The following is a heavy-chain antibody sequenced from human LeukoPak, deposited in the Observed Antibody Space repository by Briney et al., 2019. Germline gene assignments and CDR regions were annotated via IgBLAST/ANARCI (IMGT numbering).Heavy chain of an antibody. Sequence: HEASVEVSCKASGYTFTSNYMLWVRQAPGQGLEWMGIINPSGGSTSYAQKFQGRVTMTRDTSTSTVYMELSSLRSEDTAVYYCARVGGNYPINWGQGSLVTVSS. D-gene: IGHD1-26*01. V-gene: IGHV1-46*01. J-gene: IGHJ4*02. CDR2: INPSGGST. CDR1: GYTFTSNY. CDR3: ARVGGNYPIN.